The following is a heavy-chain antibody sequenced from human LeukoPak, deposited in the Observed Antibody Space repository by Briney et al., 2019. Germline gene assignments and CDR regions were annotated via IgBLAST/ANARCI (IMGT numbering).Heavy chain of an antibody. CDR2: ISYDGSNK. D-gene: IGHD4-17*01. J-gene: IGHJ3*01. CDR3: ARSAGDPHAFDV. V-gene: IGHV3-30-3*01. CDR1: GFTFSSYA. Sequence: PGGSLRLSCAASGFTFSSYAMHWVRQAPGKGLEWVAVISYDGSNKYYADSVKGRFTISRDNSKNTLYLQFSSLRAEDTAVFYCARSAGDPHAFDVWGQGTMVIVSS.